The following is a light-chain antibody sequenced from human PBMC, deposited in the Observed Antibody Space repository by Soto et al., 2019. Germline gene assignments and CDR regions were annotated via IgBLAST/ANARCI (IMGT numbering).Light chain of an antibody. V-gene: IGLV2-14*01. CDR3: SSYTSSSNYV. CDR1: SSDVGGYNY. J-gene: IGLJ1*01. CDR2: EVS. Sequence: QSVLAQPASVSGSPGQSITISCTGTSSDVGGYNYVSWYQQHPGIAPKLMIYEVSNRPSGVSNRFSGSKSGNTASLTISGLQAEDEADYYCSSYTSSSNYVFGTRTKVTVL.